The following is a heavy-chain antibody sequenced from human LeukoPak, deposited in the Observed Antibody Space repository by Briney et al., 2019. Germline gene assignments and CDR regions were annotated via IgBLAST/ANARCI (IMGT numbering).Heavy chain of an antibody. J-gene: IGHJ4*02. V-gene: IGHV1-69*05. CDR3: ARSNSTGDPFDY. CDR2: IIPIFGTA. D-gene: IGHD7-27*01. Sequence: GSSVKVSCKASGGTFSSYAISWVRQAPGQGFEWMGGIIPIFGTANYAQKFQGRVTITTDESTSTAYMELSSLRSEDTAVYYCARSNSTGDPFDYWGQGTLVTVSS. CDR1: GGTFSSYA.